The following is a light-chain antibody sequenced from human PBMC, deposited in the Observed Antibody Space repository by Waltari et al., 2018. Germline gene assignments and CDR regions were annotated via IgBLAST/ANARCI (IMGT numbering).Light chain of an antibody. Sequence: QSALTQPASVSGSPGQSITISCTRTSSDVGGYNFVSWYQQHPGKAPKRMIFDVTERPSGVSIRFSGSKSGNTASLTISGLQAEDEADYYCSSYTSSSTPLFGGGTKLTVL. J-gene: IGLJ2*01. CDR3: SSYTSSSTPL. V-gene: IGLV2-14*01. CDR2: DVT. CDR1: SSDVGGYNF.